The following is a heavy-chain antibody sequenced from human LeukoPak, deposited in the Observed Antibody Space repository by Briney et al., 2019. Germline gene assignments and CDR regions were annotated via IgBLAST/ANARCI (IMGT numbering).Heavy chain of an antibody. D-gene: IGHD6-13*01. Sequence: SVKVSCKASGGTFMSYAISWVRQAPGQGLEWMGRIIPILGIANYAQKFQGRVTITADKSTSTAYMELSSLRSEDTAVYYCARGGIGGFDPWGQGTLVTVSS. CDR2: IIPILGIA. CDR1: GGTFMSYA. CDR3: ARGGIGGFDP. V-gene: IGHV1-69*04. J-gene: IGHJ5*02.